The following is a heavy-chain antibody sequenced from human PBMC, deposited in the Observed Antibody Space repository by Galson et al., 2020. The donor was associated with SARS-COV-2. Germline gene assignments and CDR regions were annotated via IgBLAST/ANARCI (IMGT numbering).Heavy chain of an antibody. D-gene: IGHD3-9*01. CDR1: GYTFTSYG. Sequence: ASVKVSCKASGYTFTSYGISWVRQAPGQGLEWMGWISAYNGNTNYAQKLQGRVTMTTDTSTSTAYMELRSLRSDDTAVYYCARAPDWLLEARSPWGDYWGQGTLVTVSS. J-gene: IGHJ4*02. CDR3: ARAPDWLLEARSPWGDY. CDR2: ISAYNGNT. V-gene: IGHV1-18*04.